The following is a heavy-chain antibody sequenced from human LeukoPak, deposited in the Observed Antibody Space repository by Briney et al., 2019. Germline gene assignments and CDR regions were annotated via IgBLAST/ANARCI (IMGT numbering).Heavy chain of an antibody. D-gene: IGHD2-2*01. J-gene: IGHJ4*02. CDR2: IYSGGST. V-gene: IGHV3-66*01. CDR1: GFTVGSNY. Sequence: GGSLRLSCAASGFTVGSNYMSWVRQAPGKGLEWVSVIYSGGSTYYADSVKGRFTISRDNSKNTLYLQMNSLRAEDTAVYYCARDASPYCSSTSCYAHWGQGTLVTVSS. CDR3: ARDASPYCSSTSCYAH.